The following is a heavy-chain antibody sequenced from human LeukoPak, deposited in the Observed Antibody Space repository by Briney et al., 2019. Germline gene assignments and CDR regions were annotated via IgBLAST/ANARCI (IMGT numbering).Heavy chain of an antibody. CDR3: ARVHTAYDF. CDR1: GDSISNSY. Sequence: PSETLSLTCTVSGDSISNSYWSWIRQPAGKGLEWIGRFYSGGNTNYNPSLKSRVTMSVDTSKNQFSLNLTSVTAADTAVYYCARVHTAYDFWGQGTLVTVSS. D-gene: IGHD5-18*01. CDR2: FYSGGNT. J-gene: IGHJ4*02. V-gene: IGHV4-4*07.